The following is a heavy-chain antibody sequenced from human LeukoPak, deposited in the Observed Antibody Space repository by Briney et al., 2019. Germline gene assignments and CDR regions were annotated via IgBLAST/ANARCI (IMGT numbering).Heavy chain of an antibody. CDR1: GGSISSSSYY. D-gene: IGHD6-19*01. CDR3: ASIAVAADAIDI. Sequence: PSETLSLTCTVSGGSISSSSYYWGWIRQPPGKGLEWIGSIYYSGSTYYNPSLKSRVTISVDTSKNQFSLKLSSVTAADTAVYYCASIAVAADAIDIWGQGTMVTVSS. J-gene: IGHJ3*02. CDR2: IYYSGST. V-gene: IGHV4-39*01.